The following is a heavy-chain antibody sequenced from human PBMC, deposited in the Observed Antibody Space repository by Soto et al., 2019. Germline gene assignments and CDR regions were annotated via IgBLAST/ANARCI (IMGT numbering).Heavy chain of an antibody. CDR1: GGSFSGYY. V-gene: IGHV4-34*01. Sequence: PSETLSLTCAVYGGSFSGYYWSWIRQPPGKGLEWIGEINHSGSTNYNPSLKSRVTISVDTSKNQFSLKLSSVTAADTAVYYCARVGYYGSGSYYNDTDYWGQGTLVIVSS. D-gene: IGHD3-10*01. CDR3: ARVGYYGSGSYYNDTDY. J-gene: IGHJ4*02. CDR2: INHSGST.